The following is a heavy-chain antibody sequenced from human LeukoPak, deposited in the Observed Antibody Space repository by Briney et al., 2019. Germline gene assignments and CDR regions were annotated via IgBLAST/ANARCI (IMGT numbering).Heavy chain of an antibody. CDR1: GVSFSGYY. CDR2: INHSGST. Sequence: PSETLSLTCAVYGVSFSGYYWSWLRQPPGKGLEWLGEINHSGSTNYNPSLKSRVTISVDTSKNQFSLKLSSVTAADTAVYYCARARGGRAAAGTNYYYYMDVWGKGTTVTVSS. V-gene: IGHV4-34*01. J-gene: IGHJ6*03. D-gene: IGHD6-13*01. CDR3: ARARGGRAAAGTNYYYYMDV.